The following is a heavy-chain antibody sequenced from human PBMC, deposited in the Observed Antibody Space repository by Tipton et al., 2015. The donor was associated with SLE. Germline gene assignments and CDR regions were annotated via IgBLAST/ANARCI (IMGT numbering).Heavy chain of an antibody. V-gene: IGHV1-69*13. CDR1: GYTFISYG. D-gene: IGHD1-26*01. Sequence: QLVQSGAEVKKPGASVKVSCKASGYTFISYGISWVRQAPGQGLEWMGGIIPIFGTANYAQKFQGRVTITADESTSTAYMELSSLRSEDTAVYYCARDGVGATRGDAFDTWGQGTMVTVSS. CDR2: IIPIFGTA. CDR3: ARDGVGATRGDAFDT. J-gene: IGHJ3*02.